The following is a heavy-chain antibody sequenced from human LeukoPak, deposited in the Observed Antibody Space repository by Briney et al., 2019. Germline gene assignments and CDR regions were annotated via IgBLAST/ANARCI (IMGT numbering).Heavy chain of an antibody. CDR1: GGSISSSSYY. CDR2: INHSGST. Sequence: SETLSLTCTVSGGSISSSSYYWGWIRQPPGKGLEWIGEINHSGSTNYNPSLKSRVTISVDTSKNQFSLKLSSVTAADTAVYYCARGQRGYNWNDRWFDPWGQGTLVTVSS. D-gene: IGHD1-20*01. CDR3: ARGQRGYNWNDRWFDP. J-gene: IGHJ5*02. V-gene: IGHV4-39*07.